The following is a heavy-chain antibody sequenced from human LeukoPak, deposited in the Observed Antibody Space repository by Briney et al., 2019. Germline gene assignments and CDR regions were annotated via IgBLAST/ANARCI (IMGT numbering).Heavy chain of an antibody. V-gene: IGHV3-23*01. CDR1: GFTVSNNF. D-gene: IGHD4-11*01. CDR2: ISGSGGST. CDR3: AKARNSDYRFGFDI. Sequence: GGSLRLSCAASGFTVSNNFMGWVRQAPGKGLEWVSGISGSGGSTYYADSVKGRFTFFGDNSRNTLYLQMSSLRAEDTAVYYCAKARNSDYRFGFDIWGQGTMVTVSS. J-gene: IGHJ3*02.